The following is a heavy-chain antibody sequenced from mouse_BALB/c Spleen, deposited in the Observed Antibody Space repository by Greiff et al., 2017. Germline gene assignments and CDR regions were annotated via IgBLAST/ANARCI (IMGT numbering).Heavy chain of an antibody. CDR2: ILPGSGST. J-gene: IGHJ2*01. D-gene: IGHD1-2*01. CDR3: AKTPHYYGVDY. Sequence: QVKLQQSGAELMKPGASVKISCKATGYTFSSYWIEWVKQRPGHGLEWIGEILPGSGSTNYNEKFKGKATFTADTSSNTAYMQLSSLTSEDSAVYYCAKTPHYYGVDYWGQGTTLTVSS. V-gene: IGHV1-9*01. CDR1: GYTFSSYW.